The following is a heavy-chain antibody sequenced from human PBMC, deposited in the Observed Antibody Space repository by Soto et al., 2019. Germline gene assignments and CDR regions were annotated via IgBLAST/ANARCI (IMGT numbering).Heavy chain of an antibody. J-gene: IGHJ6*03. Sequence: ASVKVSCKASGYTFTSYAMHWVRQAPGQRLEWMGWINAGNGNTKYSQKFQGRVTITRDTSASTAYMELSSLRSEDTAVYYCWIEGYCSGGSCYSAYYMDVWGKGTTVTVSS. V-gene: IGHV1-3*01. CDR1: GYTFTSYA. CDR2: INAGNGNT. D-gene: IGHD2-15*01. CDR3: WIEGYCSGGSCYSAYYMDV.